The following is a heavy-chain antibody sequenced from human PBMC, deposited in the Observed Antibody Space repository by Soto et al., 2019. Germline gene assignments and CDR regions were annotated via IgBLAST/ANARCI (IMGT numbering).Heavy chain of an antibody. CDR2: IYPGDSDT. CDR1: GYSFTRYW. J-gene: IGHJ6*02. V-gene: IGHV5-51*01. CDR3: AASIFYYGMDV. Sequence: GESLKISCKGSGYSFTRYWIGWVRQMPGKGLEWMGIIYPGDSDTKYNPSFQGQVTISADKSITTTYLRWTSLKASDTAIYYCAASIFYYGMDVWGQGTTVTVSS.